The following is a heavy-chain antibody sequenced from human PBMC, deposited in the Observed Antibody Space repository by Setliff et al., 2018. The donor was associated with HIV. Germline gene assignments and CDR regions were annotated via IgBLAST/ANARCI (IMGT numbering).Heavy chain of an antibody. D-gene: IGHD6-19*01. CDR1: GGSINNNKYY. CDR3: TIEGAGTLVYS. V-gene: IGHV4-39*02. J-gene: IGHJ5*01. Sequence: SETLSLTCTVSGGSINNNKYYWGWIRQPPGKGLEWIGSIYYTECTYSNPSLTSRLSISLATSKNQFSLNMHSVTAADTAVYYCTIEGAGTLVYSRGQGTLVTVSS. CDR2: IYYTECT.